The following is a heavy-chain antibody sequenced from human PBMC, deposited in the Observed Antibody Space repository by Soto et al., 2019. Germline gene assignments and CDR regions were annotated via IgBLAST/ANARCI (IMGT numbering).Heavy chain of an antibody. CDR2: ISYDGSHA. Sequence: QVQLVDSGGGVVQPGRSLRLSCAASGFTFTTYGMHWVRRAPGKGLEWVAVISYDGSHAYHADSVKGRFTISRDNSKNTLYLQINSLRAEDTAVYYCAKERTYSVASGFDYWGRGTLVTVSS. D-gene: IGHD1-26*01. V-gene: IGHV3-30*18. CDR1: GFTFTTYG. CDR3: AKERTYSVASGFDY. J-gene: IGHJ4*02.